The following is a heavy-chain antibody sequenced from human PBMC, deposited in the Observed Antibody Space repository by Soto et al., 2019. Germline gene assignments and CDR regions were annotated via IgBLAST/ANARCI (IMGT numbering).Heavy chain of an antibody. J-gene: IGHJ6*02. CDR3: ATLSDNYYDSSGKHYYGMDV. CDR1: GYSFTSYW. Sequence: GESLKISCKGPGYSFTSYWISWVRQMPGKGLEWMGRIDPSDSYTNYSPSFQGHVTISADKSISTAYLQWSSLKASDTAMYYCATLSDNYYDSSGKHYYGMDVWGQGTTVTVSS. D-gene: IGHD3-22*01. V-gene: IGHV5-10-1*01. CDR2: IDPSDSYT.